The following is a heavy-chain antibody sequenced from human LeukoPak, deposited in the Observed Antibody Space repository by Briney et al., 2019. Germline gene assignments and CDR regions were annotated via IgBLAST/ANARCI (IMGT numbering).Heavy chain of an antibody. CDR1: GGSFSGYY. CDR3: ARSHTPQYYYDSSGLYY. Sequence: SETLSLTCAVYGGSFSGYYWSWLRQPPGKGLEWIGEINHSGSTNYNPSLKSRVTISVDTSKNQFSLKLSSVTAADTAVYYCARSHTPQYYYDSSGLYYWGQGTLVTVSS. J-gene: IGHJ4*02. V-gene: IGHV4-34*01. CDR2: INHSGST. D-gene: IGHD3-22*01.